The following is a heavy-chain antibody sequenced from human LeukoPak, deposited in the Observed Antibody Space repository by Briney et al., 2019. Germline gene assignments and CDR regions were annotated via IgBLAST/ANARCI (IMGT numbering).Heavy chain of an antibody. D-gene: IGHD3-16*01. CDR3: ARDRAFGGGPDY. Sequence: SETLSLTCSVSGGSINYYYWSWIRQPPGKGLEWIGYIYYSGSTNYNPSLKSRVTISVDTSKNQFSLKLSSLTAADTAVYYCARDRAFGGGPDYWGQGTLVTVSS. CDR1: GGSINYYY. V-gene: IGHV4-59*01. CDR2: IYYSGST. J-gene: IGHJ4*02.